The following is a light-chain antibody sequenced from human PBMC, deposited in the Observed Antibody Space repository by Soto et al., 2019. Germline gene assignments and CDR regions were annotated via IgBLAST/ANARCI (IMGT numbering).Light chain of an antibody. CDR1: SSDVWSYNR. J-gene: IGLJ1*01. CDR3: CSYAGSSTFYV. Sequence: QSALTQPASVSGSPGQSITISCTGTSSDVWSYNRVSWYQQYPGKAPKLMIYEVSKRPSGVSHRFSGSKSGNTASLTISGLQAEDEADYYCCSYAGSSTFYVFGTGTKLTVL. CDR2: EVS. V-gene: IGLV2-23*02.